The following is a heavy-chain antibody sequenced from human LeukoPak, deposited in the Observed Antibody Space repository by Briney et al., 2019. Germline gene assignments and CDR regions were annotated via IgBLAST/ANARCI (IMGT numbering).Heavy chain of an antibody. Sequence: SETLSLTCTVSGGSLSSGNYYWSWIRQPAGKGLESIGRIYTSWSTNYHPSLKSRVTISVDTSKNQFSLKLSSVTAADTAVYYCARGGAIGYSYGFDYWGQGTLVTVSS. D-gene: IGHD5-18*01. CDR1: GGSLSSGNYY. CDR3: ARGGAIGYSYGFDY. J-gene: IGHJ4*02. CDR2: IYTSWST. V-gene: IGHV4-61*02.